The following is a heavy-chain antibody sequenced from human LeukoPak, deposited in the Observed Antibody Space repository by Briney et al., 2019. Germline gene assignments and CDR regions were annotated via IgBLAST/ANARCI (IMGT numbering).Heavy chain of an antibody. CDR2: IYYIGTT. CDR1: LHPISPQY. CDR3: ARGGFESCSAGSCLLGNY. Sequence: SDTLSLTCTVSLHPISPQYWRWIRRSPGKGLEGLGYIYYIGTTNYNPSLQSRVTMSVDTSTNQFTLNLASVTAADTAVYYCARGGFESCSAGSCLLGNYWGQGILVAVSS. V-gene: IGHV4-59*11. D-gene: IGHD2-15*01. J-gene: IGHJ4*02.